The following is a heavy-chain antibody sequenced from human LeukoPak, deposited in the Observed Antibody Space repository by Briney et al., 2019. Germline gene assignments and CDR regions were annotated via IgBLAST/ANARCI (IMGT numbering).Heavy chain of an antibody. D-gene: IGHD1-26*01. CDR1: GFTFSSYS. J-gene: IGHJ6*03. V-gene: IGHV3-48*01. CDR2: ISTSSSAI. Sequence: PGRSLRLSCAASGFTFSSYSINWVPQAPGKGLGWVSYISTSSSAIYYADSVKGRFTISRDNAKNSLYLQMNSLRAEDTAVYYCARDRGGSYKYYYYYYMDVWGKGTTVTVSS. CDR3: ARDRGGSYKYYYYYYMDV.